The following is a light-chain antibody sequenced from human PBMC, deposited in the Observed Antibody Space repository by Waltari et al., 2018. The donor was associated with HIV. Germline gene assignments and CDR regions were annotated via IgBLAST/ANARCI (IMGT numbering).Light chain of an antibody. Sequence: EIVLTQSPATLSLSPGERATLSCRASQGVSSYLAWYQQKPGQAPRLLIYDASNRATGIPARFTGSGPGTDFTLTISSLEPEDFAVYYCQQRSNWPYTFGQGTKVEIK. J-gene: IGKJ2*01. V-gene: IGKV3D-11*01. CDR3: QQRSNWPYT. CDR2: DAS. CDR1: QGVSSY.